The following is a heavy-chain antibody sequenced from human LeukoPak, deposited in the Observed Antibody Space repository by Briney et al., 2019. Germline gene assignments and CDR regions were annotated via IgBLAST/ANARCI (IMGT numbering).Heavy chain of an antibody. D-gene: IGHD3-9*01. V-gene: IGHV3-9*01. Sequence: GGSLRLSCAASGFTFDDYAMHWVRQAPGKGLEWVSGISWNSGSIGYADSVKGRFTISRDNAKNTLYLQMNSLRAEDTAVYYCARSRVRYFDHWGQGTLVTVSS. CDR1: GFTFDDYA. CDR3: ARSRVRYFDH. CDR2: ISWNSGSI. J-gene: IGHJ4*02.